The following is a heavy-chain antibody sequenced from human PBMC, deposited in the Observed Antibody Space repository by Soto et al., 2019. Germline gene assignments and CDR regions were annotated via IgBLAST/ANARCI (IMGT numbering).Heavy chain of an antibody. Sequence: EVQLVESGGGLVQPGGSLRLSCAASGFTFTRYWMAWVRQAPGKGLEWVANINQDGSQKYYVDSVKGRFTISRDNAKNSLYLQMHSLRTEDTAVYYCARTGEDYWGQGILVTVSS. V-gene: IGHV3-7*01. J-gene: IGHJ4*02. CDR1: GFTFTRYW. D-gene: IGHD3-10*01. CDR3: ARTGEDY. CDR2: INQDGSQK.